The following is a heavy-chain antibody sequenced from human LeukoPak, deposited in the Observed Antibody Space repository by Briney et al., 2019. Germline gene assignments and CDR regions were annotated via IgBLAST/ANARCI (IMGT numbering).Heavy chain of an antibody. CDR2: IWYDGSNK. Sequence: PGRSLRLSCAASGFTFSRYGMHWVRQAPGKGLEWVAVIWYDGSNKYYADSVKGRFTISRDNSKNTLYLQMNSLRAEDTAVYYCARADYYDSSGADFDYWGQGTLVTVSS. J-gene: IGHJ4*02. CDR3: ARADYYDSSGADFDY. CDR1: GFTFSRYG. D-gene: IGHD3-22*01. V-gene: IGHV3-33*01.